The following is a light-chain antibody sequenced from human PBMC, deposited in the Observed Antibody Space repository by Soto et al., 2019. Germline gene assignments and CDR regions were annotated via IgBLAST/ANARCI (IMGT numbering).Light chain of an antibody. V-gene: IGKV3-15*01. J-gene: IGKJ1*01. CDR1: QSVSSN. CDR2: GAS. Sequence: EIVMTQSPATLSVSPGERATLSCRASQSVSSNLAWYQQKPGQTPRLLIYGASTRAIGIPARFSVSGSGTEFTLTLNSLRSKDFAAYLCHRSTKWLWTFGQTTNVEI. CDR3: HRSTKWLWT.